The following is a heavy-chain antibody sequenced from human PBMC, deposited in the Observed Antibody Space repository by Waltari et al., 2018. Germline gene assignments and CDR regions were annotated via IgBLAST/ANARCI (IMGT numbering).Heavy chain of an antibody. CDR2: ITFNSGNI. CDR3: AKDMVDSSGSLYYFDS. J-gene: IGHJ4*02. V-gene: IGHV3-9*01. Sequence: EVLLVESGGGLVQPGRSLRLSCVGSGFNFNDHAMHWVRQVPGKGLEWVSGITFNSGNIAYADSGRGRFTISRDNAKNSLYLRMNSLRPEDTALYFCAKDMVDSSGSLYYFDSWGQGTLVIVSS. D-gene: IGHD3-22*01. CDR1: GFNFNDHA.